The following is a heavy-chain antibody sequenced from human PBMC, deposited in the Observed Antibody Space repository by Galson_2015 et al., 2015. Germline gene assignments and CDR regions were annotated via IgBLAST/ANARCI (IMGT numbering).Heavy chain of an antibody. CDR1: GFTFSSYA. J-gene: IGHJ6*03. CDR2: ISYDGSNK. Sequence: SLRLSCAASGFTFSSYAMHWVRQAPGKGLEWVAVISYDGSNKYYADSVKGRFTISRDNSKNTLYLQMNSLRAEDTAVYYCARSPGYCSSTSCYGYYMDVWGKGTTVTVSS. V-gene: IGHV3-30-3*01. D-gene: IGHD2-2*03. CDR3: ARSPGYCSSTSCYGYYMDV.